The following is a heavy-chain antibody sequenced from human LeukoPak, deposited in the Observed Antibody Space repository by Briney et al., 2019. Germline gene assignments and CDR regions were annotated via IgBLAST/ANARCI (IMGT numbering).Heavy chain of an antibody. D-gene: IGHD5-18*01. CDR2: IRYDGSNK. Sequence: PGGSLRLSCAASGFTFSSYAMHWVRQAPGKGLEWVAFIRYDGSNKYYADSVKGRFTISRDNSKNTLYLQMNSLRAEDTAVYYCAKDPRRAAMVAGRFDYWGQGTLVTVSS. CDR1: GFTFSSYA. V-gene: IGHV3-30*02. CDR3: AKDPRRAAMVAGRFDY. J-gene: IGHJ4*02.